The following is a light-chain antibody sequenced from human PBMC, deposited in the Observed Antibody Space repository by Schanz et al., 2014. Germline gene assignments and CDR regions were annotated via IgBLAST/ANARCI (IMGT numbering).Light chain of an antibody. CDR2: DVS. CDR3: SSYAGSNTLV. CDR1: SSDVGGYNY. Sequence: QSALTQPPSASGSPGQSVTISCTGTSSDVGGYNYVSWFQQHPGKAPKLMIYDVSNRPSGVSNRFSGSKSGNTASLTISGLQAEDEADYYCSSYAGSNTLVFGGGTKLTVL. J-gene: IGLJ2*01. V-gene: IGLV2-8*01.